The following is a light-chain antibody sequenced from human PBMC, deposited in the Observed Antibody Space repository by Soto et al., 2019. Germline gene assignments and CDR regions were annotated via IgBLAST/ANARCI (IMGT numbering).Light chain of an antibody. V-gene: IGKV3-15*01. CDR3: HQYNHSPAVT. CDR2: GAS. CDR1: QSISSN. J-gene: IGKJ5*01. Sequence: EIVMTQSPATLSVSPGERATLSCRASQSISSNLAWYQQKPGQPTRLLIYGASARATGIPARFSGSGSGTEFTLTISNVQSEDSTFYYCHQYNHSPAVTFGQGTRLEIK.